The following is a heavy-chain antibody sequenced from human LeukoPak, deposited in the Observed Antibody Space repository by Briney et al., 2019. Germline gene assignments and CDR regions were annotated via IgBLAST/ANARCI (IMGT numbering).Heavy chain of an antibody. CDR1: GGSISSYY. CDR3: VRGADTGYSSDS. Sequence: SETLSLTCTVSGGSISSYYWSWIRQPPGKGLEWIGYIYYSGSTNYNPSLKSRVTISVDTSKNQFSLKLSSVTPADTAVYYCVRGADTGYSSDSWGQGTLVTVSS. V-gene: IGHV4-59*01. CDR2: IYYSGST. D-gene: IGHD3-9*01. J-gene: IGHJ4*02.